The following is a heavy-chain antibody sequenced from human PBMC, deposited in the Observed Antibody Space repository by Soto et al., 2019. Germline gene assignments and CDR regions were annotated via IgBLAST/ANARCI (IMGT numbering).Heavy chain of an antibody. CDR2: IIPIFGTA. CDR1: GVTFSSYA. J-gene: IGHJ4*02. Sequence: SVKVSCKASGVTFSSYAISWVRQAPVQGLEWMGGIIPIFGTANYAQKFQGRVTITADESTSTAYMERSSLRSEDTAVYYCARDHGIQLCSYWGQGTLVTSPQ. CDR3: ARDHGIQLCSY. V-gene: IGHV1-69*13. D-gene: IGHD5-18*01.